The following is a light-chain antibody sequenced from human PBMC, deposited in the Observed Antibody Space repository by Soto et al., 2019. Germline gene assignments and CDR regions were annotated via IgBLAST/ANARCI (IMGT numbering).Light chain of an antibody. CDR3: QKYISAPFT. CDR2: GAS. Sequence: DIPMTQSPSSLSASVGDRVTITCRASQSISNYLAWYQLKPGKVPKLLIYGASTLQSGVPSRFSGSGSGTDFTLTINSLQPEDVATYYCQKYISAPFTFGPGTNVEIK. CDR1: QSISNY. V-gene: IGKV1-27*01. J-gene: IGKJ3*01.